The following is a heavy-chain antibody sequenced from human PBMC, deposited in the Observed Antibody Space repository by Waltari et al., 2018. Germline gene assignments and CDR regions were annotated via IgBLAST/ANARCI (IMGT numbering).Heavy chain of an antibody. CDR3: ARVGLLWFGESWGY. CDR2: IYHSGST. Sequence: QVQLQESGPGLVKPSETLSLTCAVSGYSISSGYYLGWIRQPPGKGLEWIGSIYHSGSTYYNPSLKSRVTISVDTSKNQFSLKLSSVTAADTAVYYCARVGLLWFGESWGYWGQGTLVTVSS. J-gene: IGHJ4*02. V-gene: IGHV4-38-2*01. D-gene: IGHD3-10*01. CDR1: GYSISSGYY.